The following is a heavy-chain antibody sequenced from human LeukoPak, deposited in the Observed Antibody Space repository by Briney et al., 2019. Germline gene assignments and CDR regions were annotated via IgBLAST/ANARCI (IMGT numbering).Heavy chain of an antibody. V-gene: IGHV4-30-4*01. D-gene: IGHD3-22*01. J-gene: IGHJ5*02. CDR1: GVSISSGDYY. CDR3: ARPYYYDSRIDP. Sequence: SETLSLTCTVSGVSISSGDYYWSWIRQPPGKGLEWIGFTYYSGSTYYNPSLKSRVTISVDTSKNQFSLKLSSVTAADTAVYYCARPYYYDSRIDPWGQGTRVTVSS. CDR2: TYYSGST.